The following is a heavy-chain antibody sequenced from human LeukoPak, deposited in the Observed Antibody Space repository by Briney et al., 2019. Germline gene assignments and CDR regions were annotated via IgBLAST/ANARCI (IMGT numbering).Heavy chain of an antibody. J-gene: IGHJ3*02. CDR1: GYTFTSCA. D-gene: IGHD3-22*01. CDR2: INTNTGNP. V-gene: IGHV7-4-1*02. CDR3: ARGGDDGSGFAFDI. Sequence: GASVKVSCKASGYTFTSCAMNWVRQAPGQGLEWMGWINTNTGNPTYAQGFTGRFVFSLDTSVSTAYLQISSLKAEDTAVYYCARGGDDGSGFAFDIWGQGTMVTVSS.